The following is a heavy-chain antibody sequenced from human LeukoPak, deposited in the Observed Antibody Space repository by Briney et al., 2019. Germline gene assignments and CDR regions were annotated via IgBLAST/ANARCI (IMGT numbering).Heavy chain of an antibody. Sequence: SETLSLTCAVYGGSFSGYYWSWIRQPPGKGLEWIGEINHSRSTNYNPSLKSRVTISVDTSKNQFSLKLRSVAAADTAVYYCARGRYYYGSGSYFPHYYYYYGMEVWGQGTTVTVSS. D-gene: IGHD3-10*01. V-gene: IGHV4-34*01. CDR1: GGSFSGYY. CDR3: ARGRYYYGSGSYFPHYYYYYGMEV. J-gene: IGHJ6*02. CDR2: INHSRST.